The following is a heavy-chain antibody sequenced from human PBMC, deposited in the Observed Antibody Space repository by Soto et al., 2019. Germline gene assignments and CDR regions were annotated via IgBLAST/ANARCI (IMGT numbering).Heavy chain of an antibody. V-gene: IGHV3-23*01. CDR1: GFTFSSYA. CDR3: AKVPLCSSTSCYNGWNAFDI. D-gene: IGHD2-2*02. J-gene: IGHJ3*02. CDR2: ISGSGGST. Sequence: GGSLRLSCAASGFTFSSYAMSWVRQAPGKGLEWVSAISGSGGSTYYADSVKGWFTISRDNSKNTLYLQMNSLRAEDTAVYYCAKVPLCSSTSCYNGWNAFDIWGQGTMVTVSS.